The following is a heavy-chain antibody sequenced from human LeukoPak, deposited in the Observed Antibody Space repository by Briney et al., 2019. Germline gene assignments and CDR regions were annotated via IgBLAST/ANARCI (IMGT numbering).Heavy chain of an antibody. V-gene: IGHV4-34*01. CDR3: ARVYFDLHFDY. CDR2: INHSGST. D-gene: IGHD2/OR15-2a*01. CDR1: GGSFSGYY. Sequence: PSETLSLTCAVYGGSFSGYYWSWIRQPPGKGLEWIGEINHSGSTNYNPSLKSRVTISVDTSKNQFSLKLSSVTAADTAVYYCARVYFDLHFDYWGQGTLVTVSS. J-gene: IGHJ4*02.